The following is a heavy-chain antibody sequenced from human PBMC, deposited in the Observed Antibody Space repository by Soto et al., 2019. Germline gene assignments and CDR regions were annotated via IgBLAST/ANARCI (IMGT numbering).Heavy chain of an antibody. V-gene: IGHV1-46*01. Sequence: ASVKVSCKASGYTFTSYYMHWVRQAPGQGLEWMGIINPGGGSTSYAQKFQGRVTMTRDTSTSTVYMELSSLRSEDTAVYYCARAHYDFWSGYSHFDYWGQGTLVTVSS. J-gene: IGHJ4*02. D-gene: IGHD3-3*01. CDR3: ARAHYDFWSGYSHFDY. CDR1: GYTFTSYY. CDR2: INPGGGST.